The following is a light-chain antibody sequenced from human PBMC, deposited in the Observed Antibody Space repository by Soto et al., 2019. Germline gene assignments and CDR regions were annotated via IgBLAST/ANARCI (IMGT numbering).Light chain of an antibody. CDR1: SSDVGGYNY. J-gene: IGLJ3*02. CDR2: AVS. V-gene: IGLV2-8*01. Sequence: QSALTQPPSASGSPGQSVTISCTGTSSDVGGYNYVSWYQQHPGKAPKLMIYAVSKRPSGVPDRFSGSKSGNTASLTVSGLQAEYEADYYCNSYAGSNNWVFGGGTKLTVL. CDR3: NSYAGSNNWV.